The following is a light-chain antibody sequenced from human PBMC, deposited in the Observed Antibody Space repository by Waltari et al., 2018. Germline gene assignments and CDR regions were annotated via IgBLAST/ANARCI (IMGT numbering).Light chain of an antibody. CDR2: EVS. CDR3: CSYAGNSIYV. V-gene: IGLV2-23*02. Sequence: QSALTQPASVSGSPGQSITIPCTGTTSDVGSYTLVSWYQPHPGKAPQLIIFEVSERPSGVSNRFSGSKSGNTASLTISGLQAEDEADYHCCSYAGNSIYVFGTGTRVTVL. J-gene: IGLJ1*01. CDR1: TSDVGSYTL.